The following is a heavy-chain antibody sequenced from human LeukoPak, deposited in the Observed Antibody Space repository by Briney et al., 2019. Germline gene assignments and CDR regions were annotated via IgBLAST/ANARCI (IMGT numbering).Heavy chain of an antibody. Sequence: SETLSLTCTVSGGSISSSSYYWGWIRQPPGKGLEWIGSIYYSGSTYYNPSLKSRLTISVDTSKNQFSLKLGSVTAADTAVYYCARHQLLGDYSDYWGQGPLVTVSS. J-gene: IGHJ4*02. CDR2: IYYSGST. V-gene: IGHV4-39*01. D-gene: IGHD1-7*01. CDR1: GGSISSSSYY. CDR3: ARHQLLGDYSDY.